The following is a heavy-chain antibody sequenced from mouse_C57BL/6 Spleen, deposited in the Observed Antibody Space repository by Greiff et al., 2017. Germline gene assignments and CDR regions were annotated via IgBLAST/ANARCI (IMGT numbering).Heavy chain of an antibody. CDR3: TVPYRGRYFDV. V-gene: IGHV6-3*01. Sequence: EVMLVESGGGLVQPGGSMKLSCVASGFTFSNYWMNWVRQSPEKGLEWVAQIRLKSDNYATHYAESVKGRFTISRDDSKSSVYLQMNNLRAEDTGIYYCTVPYRGRYFDVWGTGTTVTVSS. J-gene: IGHJ1*03. CDR2: IRLKSDNYAT. CDR1: GFTFSNYW.